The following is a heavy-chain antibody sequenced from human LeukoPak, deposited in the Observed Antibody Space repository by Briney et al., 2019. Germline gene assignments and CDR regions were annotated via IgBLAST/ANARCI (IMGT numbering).Heavy chain of an antibody. CDR3: ARERSYYDSSGYYFDY. D-gene: IGHD3-22*01. CDR1: GYTFTSYY. J-gene: IGHJ4*02. V-gene: IGHV1-46*01. Sequence: AASVKVSCKASGYTFTSYYMHWVRQAPGQGLEWMGIINPSGGSTSYAQKFQGRVTMTRDTSTSTVYMELSSLRSEDTAVYYCARERSYYDSSGYYFDYWGQGTLVTVSS. CDR2: INPSGGST.